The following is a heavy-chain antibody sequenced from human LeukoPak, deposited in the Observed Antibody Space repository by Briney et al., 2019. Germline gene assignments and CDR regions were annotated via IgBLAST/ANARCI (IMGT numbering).Heavy chain of an antibody. D-gene: IGHD2-15*01. CDR1: GGSFSGYY. J-gene: IGHJ3*02. CDR2: IYYSGST. V-gene: IGHV4-39*02. CDR3: ARLTIAANAFDI. Sequence: SETLSLTCAVYGGSFSGYYCGWIRQPPGKGLEWIGSIYYSGSTYYNPSLKSRVTISVDTSKNHFSLRLSSVTAADTAMFYCARLTIAANAFDIWGQGTMVTVSS.